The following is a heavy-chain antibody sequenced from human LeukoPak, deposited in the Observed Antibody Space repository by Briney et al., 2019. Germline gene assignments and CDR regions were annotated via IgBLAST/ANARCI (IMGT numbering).Heavy chain of an antibody. D-gene: IGHD1-7*01. J-gene: IGHJ6*03. CDR3: ARSGRTSFYSYMDV. Sequence: PGGSLRLSCAVSGSTVSDNYMTWVRQAPGKGLEWVSIIYTSGTTYYSDSVKGRFTISRDNSKNTLYLQMNSLRAEDTAVYYCARSGRTSFYSYMDVWGKGTTVTVSS. V-gene: IGHV3-66*02. CDR1: GSTVSDNY. CDR2: IYTSGTT.